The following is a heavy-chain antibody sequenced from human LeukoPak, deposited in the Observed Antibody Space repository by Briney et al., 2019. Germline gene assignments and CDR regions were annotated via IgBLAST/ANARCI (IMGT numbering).Heavy chain of an antibody. CDR3: ARGGRPASKRSAFDI. CDR1: GGSFSGYY. J-gene: IGHJ3*02. Sequence: PSETLSLTCAVYGGSFSGYYWSWIRQPPGKGLEWMGEINHSGSTNYNPSLKSRVTISVDTSKNQFSLKLSSVTAADTAVYYCARGGRPASKRSAFDIWGQGTMVTVSS. D-gene: IGHD1-14*01. V-gene: IGHV4-34*01. CDR2: INHSGST.